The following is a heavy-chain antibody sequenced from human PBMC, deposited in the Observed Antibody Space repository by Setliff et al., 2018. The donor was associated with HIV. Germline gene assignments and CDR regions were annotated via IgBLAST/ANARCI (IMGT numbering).Heavy chain of an antibody. CDR2: INHSGST. CDR3: ARLWLRGPPT. Sequence: LSLTCAVYGGSFSDYYWSWIRQPPGKGLEWIGEINHSGSTNYNPTLKSRVTISGDTSRNQFSLKLSSVTAADTAVYYCARLWLRGPPTWGQGTMVTVSS. CDR1: GGSFSDYY. J-gene: IGHJ3*01. D-gene: IGHD5-12*01. V-gene: IGHV4-34*01.